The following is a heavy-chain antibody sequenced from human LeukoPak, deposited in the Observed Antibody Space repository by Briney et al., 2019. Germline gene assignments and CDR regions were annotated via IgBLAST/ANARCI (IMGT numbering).Heavy chain of an antibody. Sequence: GGSLRLSCAASGFTFSGFGMHWVRQAPSKGLKWVALIWFDGNNKFYGDSVKGRFTISRDNSKNTLYLQMDSLRAEDTAVYYCARDTPLDQWGQGTLVTVSS. D-gene: IGHD3/OR15-3a*01. CDR1: GFTFSGFG. CDR3: ARDTPLDQ. V-gene: IGHV3-33*01. CDR2: IWFDGNNK. J-gene: IGHJ4*02.